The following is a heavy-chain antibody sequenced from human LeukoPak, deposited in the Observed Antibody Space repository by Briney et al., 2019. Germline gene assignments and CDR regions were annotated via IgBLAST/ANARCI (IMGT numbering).Heavy chain of an antibody. Sequence: GGSLRLSCAASGFSFSTYGMHWVRQAPGKGLEWVAVISYDGSTKYYADSVKGRFTLSRDNSKNTLYLQMNSLRAEDKAVYYCAKDMVEGSGYYYPTPFDYWGQGTLVTVSS. CDR1: GFSFSTYG. J-gene: IGHJ4*02. D-gene: IGHD3-22*01. V-gene: IGHV3-30*18. CDR3: AKDMVEGSGYYYPTPFDY. CDR2: ISYDGSTK.